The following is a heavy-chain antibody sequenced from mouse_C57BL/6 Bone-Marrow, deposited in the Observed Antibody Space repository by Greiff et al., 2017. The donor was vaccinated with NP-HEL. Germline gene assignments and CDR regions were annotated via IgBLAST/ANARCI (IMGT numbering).Heavy chain of an antibody. CDR2: IYPRSGNT. D-gene: IGHD1-1*01. V-gene: IGHV1-81*01. Sequence: VKLMESGAELARPGASVKLSCKASGYTFTSYGISWVKQRTGQGIEWIGEIYPRSGNTYYNEKCKGKATLTADKSSSTAYMEIRSLTSEDTAVYFCARSYGSRGMDYWGQGTSVTVSS. CDR3: ARSYGSRGMDY. J-gene: IGHJ4*01. CDR1: GYTFTSYG.